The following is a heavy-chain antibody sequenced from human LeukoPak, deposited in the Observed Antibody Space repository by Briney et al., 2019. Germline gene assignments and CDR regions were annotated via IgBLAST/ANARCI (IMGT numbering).Heavy chain of an antibody. Sequence: ASVKVPCKASGCTFTSYHMHWVRQAPGQGLEWMGIINPRGGGTNHAQKFQGRVTMTRDTSTSTVYMELSSLRSEDTAIYYCARGYDLSGAYYYYYGMDVWGQGTTVTVSS. CDR3: ARGYDLSGAYYYYYGMDV. J-gene: IGHJ6*02. CDR2: INPRGGGT. CDR1: GCTFTSYH. D-gene: IGHD3-16*01. V-gene: IGHV1-46*01.